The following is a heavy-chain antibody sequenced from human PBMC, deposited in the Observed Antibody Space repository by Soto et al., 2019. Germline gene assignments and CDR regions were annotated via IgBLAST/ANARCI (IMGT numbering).Heavy chain of an antibody. CDR3: SRGSYYPRTGYYFHN. CDR2: IVPVFGTP. V-gene: IGHV1-69*13. Sequence: GASVKVSCKASGGVFSNYALTWVRQAPGQGLEWVGGIVPVFGTPNYAPKFQGRVTVTADESTRTGYMELTSLTSEDTAKLFRSRGSYYPRTGYYFHNWGQGTLVTVSS. CDR1: GGVFSNYA. D-gene: IGHD3-9*01. J-gene: IGHJ4*02.